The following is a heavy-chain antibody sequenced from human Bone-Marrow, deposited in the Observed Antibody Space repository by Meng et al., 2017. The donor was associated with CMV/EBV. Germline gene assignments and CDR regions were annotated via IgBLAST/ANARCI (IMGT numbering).Heavy chain of an antibody. J-gene: IGHJ5*02. CDR3: AKESSSYNWKNWFDP. CDR1: GFTFSSYG. V-gene: IGHV3-30*19. D-gene: IGHD1-20*01. Sequence: GESLKISCAASGFTFSSYGMHWVRQAPGKGLEWVAVISYDGSNKYYADSVKGRFTISRDNSKNTLYLQMNSLRTEDTAVYYCAKESSSYNWKNWFDPWGQGTLVTVS. CDR2: ISYDGSNK.